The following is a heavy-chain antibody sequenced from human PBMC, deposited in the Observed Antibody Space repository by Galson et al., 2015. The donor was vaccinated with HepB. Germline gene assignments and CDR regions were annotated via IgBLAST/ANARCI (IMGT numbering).Heavy chain of an antibody. V-gene: IGHV3-23*01. CDR1: GLTFSRYA. CDR3: AKGIEGYSSGWHQYYFDY. CDR2: ISGGGEFT. J-gene: IGHJ4*02. D-gene: IGHD6-19*01. Sequence: SLRLSCAASGLTFSRYAMTWVRQAPGKGLEWVSGISGGGEFTYYADSVKGRFTISRDNSKSTLFLQMESLKTEDTAVYYCAKGIEGYSSGWHQYYFDYWGQGTLVTVSS.